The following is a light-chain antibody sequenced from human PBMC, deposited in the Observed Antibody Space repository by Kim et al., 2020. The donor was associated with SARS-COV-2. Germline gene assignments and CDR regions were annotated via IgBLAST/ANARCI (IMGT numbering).Light chain of an antibody. J-gene: IGKJ4*01. CDR1: HGINSA. CDR2: DAP. CDR3: QQFDTYPLT. V-gene: IGKV1-13*02. Sequence: AIPLTQSPSSLSASVGDRVTLSCRASHGINSALAWYQQKPGSPPKLLIFDAPNLESGVSSRFSGSGSGTHFTLTISSLQPEDFATYYCQQFDTYPLTFGGGTKVDIK.